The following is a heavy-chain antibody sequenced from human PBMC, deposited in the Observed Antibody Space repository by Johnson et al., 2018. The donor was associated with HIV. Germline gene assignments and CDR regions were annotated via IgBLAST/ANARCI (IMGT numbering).Heavy chain of an antibody. Sequence: VQLVESGGGLVKPGGSLRLSCAASGFTVSSNYMSWVRQAPGKGLEWVANIKQDGSEKYYVDSVKGRFTISRDNAKNSLYLQMNSLRAEDTAVYYCATRAFTTMAEDDAFDIWGQGTGVTVSS. CDR2: IKQDGSEK. CDR3: ATRAFTTMAEDDAFDI. CDR1: GFTVSSNY. J-gene: IGHJ3*02. D-gene: IGHD5-18*01. V-gene: IGHV3-7*03.